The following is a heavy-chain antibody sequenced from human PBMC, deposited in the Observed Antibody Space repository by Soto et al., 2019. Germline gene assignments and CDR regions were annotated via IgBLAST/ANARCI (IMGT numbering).Heavy chain of an antibody. V-gene: IGHV3-23*01. J-gene: IGHJ4*02. CDR3: VRHYDSSGYYRAPDDY. D-gene: IGHD3-22*01. Sequence: GGSLRLSCAASGFTFSNNVMNWVRQAPGKGLEWVSSITGSGGTTYYADSVKGRFTVSRDNSKNTLYLQMNSLRAEDTAVYYCVRHYDSSGYYRAPDDYWGQGTLVTVSS. CDR2: ITGSGGTT. CDR1: GFTFSNNV.